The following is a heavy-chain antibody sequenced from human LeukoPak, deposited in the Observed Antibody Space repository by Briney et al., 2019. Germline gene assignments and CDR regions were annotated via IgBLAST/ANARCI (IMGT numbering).Heavy chain of an antibody. CDR3: TRGSLSGSSRDY. J-gene: IGHJ4*02. V-gene: IGHV1-8*01. D-gene: IGHD1-26*01. Sequence: GASVKVSCKASGYTFTGYDINWVRQAPGQGLEWMGWMNPNTGDTGYAQKFQGRVTMTRNSSIDTAYMELSGLRSEDTAVYYCTRGSLSGSSRDYGGQGTLLTVSS. CDR1: GYTFTGYD. CDR2: MNPNTGDT.